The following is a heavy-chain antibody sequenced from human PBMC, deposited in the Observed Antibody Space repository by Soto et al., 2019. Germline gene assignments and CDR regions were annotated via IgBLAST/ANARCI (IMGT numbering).Heavy chain of an antibody. CDR3: AREVRYSNHGLAYYDMDV. Sequence: QVQLVQSGAEVKKPGASVKVYCEASGYTFTSYHMHCVRPAPGQGLEWMGIINPSGGSTTYAPKFQGRVTMTRDTSTSTVYMELSSLRSEDTAVYYCAREVRYSNHGLAYYDMDVRGQGPTVTVSS. J-gene: IGHJ6*02. CDR1: GYTFTSYH. D-gene: IGHD4-4*01. V-gene: IGHV1-46*01. CDR2: INPSGGST.